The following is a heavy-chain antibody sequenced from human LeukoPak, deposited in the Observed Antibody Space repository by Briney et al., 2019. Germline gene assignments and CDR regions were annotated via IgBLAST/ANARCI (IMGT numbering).Heavy chain of an antibody. V-gene: IGHV5-51*01. J-gene: IGHJ4*02. Sequence: GESLKISCKGSGYTFTSYWIGWVRHRPGKGLEWMGIIYPRDSDTRYSPSCQGQVTISADKSISTAYLQWSSLKASDTAMYYCARQDGMALYYSDYWGQGTLVTVSS. CDR2: IYPRDSDT. D-gene: IGHD1-14*01. CDR1: GYTFTSYW. CDR3: ARQDGMALYYSDY.